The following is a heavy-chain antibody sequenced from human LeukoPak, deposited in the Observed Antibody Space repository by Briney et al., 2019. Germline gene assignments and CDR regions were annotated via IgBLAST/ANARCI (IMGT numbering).Heavy chain of an antibody. J-gene: IGHJ2*01. Sequence: PSETLSLTCTVSGGSISSYYWSWIRQPPGKGLEWIGYIYYSGSTNYNPSLKSRVTISVDTSKNQFSLKLSSVTAADTAVYYCAAGPVAGTGWYFDLWGRGTLVTVSS. CDR2: IYYSGST. CDR1: GGSISSYY. D-gene: IGHD6-19*01. V-gene: IGHV4-59*01. CDR3: AAGPVAGTGWYFDL.